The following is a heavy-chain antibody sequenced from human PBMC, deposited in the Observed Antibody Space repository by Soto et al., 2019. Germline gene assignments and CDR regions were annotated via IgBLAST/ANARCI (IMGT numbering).Heavy chain of an antibody. CDR3: ATSPPSYSSSWYSLY. V-gene: IGHV1-24*01. J-gene: IGHJ4*02. CDR1: GYTLTELS. D-gene: IGHD6-13*01. CDR2: FDPEDGET. Sequence: ASVKVSCKVSGYTLTELSMHWVRQAPGKGLEWMGGFDPEDGETIYAQKFQGRVTMTEDTSTDTAYMELSSLRSEDTAVYYCATSPPSYSSSWYSLYWGQGTLVTVSS.